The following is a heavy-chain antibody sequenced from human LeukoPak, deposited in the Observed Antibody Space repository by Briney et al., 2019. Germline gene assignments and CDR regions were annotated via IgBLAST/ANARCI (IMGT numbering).Heavy chain of an antibody. Sequence: GGSLRLSCAASGFTLSNAWMNWVRQAPGKGLEWVGRIQSKIDGGTTEYAAPVKGRFTISRDDSTNTLYLQMNSLKTEDIGVYYCAAGGRVWGQGTTVTVSS. D-gene: IGHD3-10*01. CDR3: AAGGRV. CDR2: IQSKIDGGTT. CDR1: GFTLSNAW. V-gene: IGHV3-15*01. J-gene: IGHJ6*02.